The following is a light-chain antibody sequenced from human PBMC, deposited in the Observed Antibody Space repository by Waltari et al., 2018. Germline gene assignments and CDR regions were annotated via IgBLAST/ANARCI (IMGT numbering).Light chain of an antibody. Sequence: QSVLTQPPSASGTPGQRVSIYCSVRSPSIGGNPVNWNQHLPGTAPKLPIYSNNQRPSGVPDRFSGSKSGTSASLAISGLQSDDEANYYCAAWGDSLNGRVFGGGTKLTVL. V-gene: IGLV1-44*01. CDR1: SPSIGGNP. J-gene: IGLJ2*01. CDR3: AAWGDSLNGRV. CDR2: SNN.